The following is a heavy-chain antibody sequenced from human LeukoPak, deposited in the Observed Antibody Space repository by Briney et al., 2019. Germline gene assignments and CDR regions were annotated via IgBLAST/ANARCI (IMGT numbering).Heavy chain of an antibody. CDR2: ISYDGSNK. CDR3: ARGFWAHCGGDCPPDAFDI. Sequence: GGSLRLSCAASGFTFSSYGMHWVRQAPGKGLEWVAVISYDGSNKYYADSVKGRFTISRDNSKNTLYLQMNSLRAEDTAVYYCARGFWAHCGGDCPPDAFDIWGQGTMVTVSS. D-gene: IGHD2-21*02. CDR1: GFTFSSYG. V-gene: IGHV3-30*03. J-gene: IGHJ3*02.